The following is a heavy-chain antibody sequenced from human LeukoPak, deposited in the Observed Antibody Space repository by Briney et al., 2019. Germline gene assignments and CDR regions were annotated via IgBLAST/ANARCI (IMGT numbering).Heavy chain of an antibody. V-gene: IGHV1-8*01. CDR3: ARGSTSCFDY. D-gene: IGHD2-2*01. CDR2: MDPNSGNT. CDR1: GYTFTSYD. J-gene: IGHJ4*02. Sequence: ASAKVSCKASGYTFTSYDINWVRQAAGQGLEWMGWMDPNSGNTGYAQKFQGRVTMTRNTSISTAYMELSSLRSEDTAVYYCARGSTSCFDYWGQGTLVTVSS.